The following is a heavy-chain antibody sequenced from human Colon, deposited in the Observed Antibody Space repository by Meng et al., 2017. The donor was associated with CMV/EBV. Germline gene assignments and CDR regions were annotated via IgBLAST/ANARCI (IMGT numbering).Heavy chain of an antibody. CDR3: ARDGPAAQSYFDS. CDR1: GFPFSRSW. CDR2: IKTDGSET. V-gene: IGHV3-7*01. Sequence: GGSLRLSCVASGFPFSRSWMTWVRQSPEKGLERVANIKTDGSETYYVASVKGRFTISRDNAKNSLYLQMNNLRAEDTAVYYCARDGPAAQSYFDSWGLGTLVTVSS. J-gene: IGHJ4*02. D-gene: IGHD2-2*01.